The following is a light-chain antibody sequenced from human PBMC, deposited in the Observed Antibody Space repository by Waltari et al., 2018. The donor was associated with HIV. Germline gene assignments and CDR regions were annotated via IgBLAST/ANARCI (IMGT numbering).Light chain of an antibody. CDR2: GAS. Sequence: EIVLPQPPAPLAVSPGESATLACRASQRVSSNLAWYQHKPGQAPRLLIYGASTRATGIPARCSGSGSGKAYTFTFSSLQSEDVAIYCCEQYNNGPYTFGQGTKLEIK. J-gene: IGKJ2*01. CDR3: EQYNNGPYT. CDR1: QRVSSN. V-gene: IGKV3-15*01.